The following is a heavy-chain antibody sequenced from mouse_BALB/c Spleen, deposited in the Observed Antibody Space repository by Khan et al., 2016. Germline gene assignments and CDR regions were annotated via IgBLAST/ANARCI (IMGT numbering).Heavy chain of an antibody. CDR1: GFSLTSYG. D-gene: IGHD4-1*01. CDR2: IWRGGST. Sequence: QVQLKESGPGLVQPSQSLSITCTVSGFSLTSYGVHWVRQSPGKGLEWLGVIWRGGSTDYNAAFMSRLSITTDNSKSQVFFKSNILQADDPAIYYWAKNWDDDYYAMDYGGQGTSVTVSS. J-gene: IGHJ4*01. CDR3: AKNWDDDYYAMDY. V-gene: IGHV2-5*01.